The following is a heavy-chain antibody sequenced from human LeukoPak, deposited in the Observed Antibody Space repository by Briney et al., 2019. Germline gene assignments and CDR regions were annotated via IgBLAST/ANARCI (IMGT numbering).Heavy chain of an antibody. V-gene: IGHV3-23*01. D-gene: IGHD6-13*01. Sequence: GGSLRPTCAACGFTFSSYAMNWVRQAPGKGLEWFSAISGSGGSTYYADSVKGRFTISRDNSKNTLYLQMNSLRAEDTAVYYCTKPYSSSWSPFDNWGQGTLVTVSS. CDR2: ISGSGGST. CDR3: TKPYSSSWSPFDN. CDR1: GFTFSSYA. J-gene: IGHJ4*02.